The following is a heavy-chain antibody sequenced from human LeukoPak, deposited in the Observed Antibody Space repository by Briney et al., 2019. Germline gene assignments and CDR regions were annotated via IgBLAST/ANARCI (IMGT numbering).Heavy chain of an antibody. CDR1: GGTFSSYA. CDR3: ASGATSLWFDAFDI. D-gene: IGHD2-21*01. CDR2: IIPISGTA. V-gene: IGHV1-69*13. J-gene: IGHJ3*02. Sequence: GASVKVSCKASGGTFSSYAISWVRQAPGQGLEWMGGIIPISGTANYAQKFQGRVTITADESTSTAYMELSSLRSEDTAVYYCASGATSLWFDAFDIWGQGTMVTVSS.